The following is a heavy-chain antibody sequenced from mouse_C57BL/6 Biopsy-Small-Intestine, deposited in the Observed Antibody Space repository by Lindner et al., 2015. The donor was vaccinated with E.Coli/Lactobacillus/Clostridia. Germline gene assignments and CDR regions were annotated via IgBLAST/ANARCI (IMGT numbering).Heavy chain of an antibody. CDR3: TRSGYYSDAWFAY. V-gene: IGHV1-81*01. D-gene: IGHD2-12*01. J-gene: IGHJ3*01. CDR2: IYPRSGNI. Sequence: VQLQESGAELARPGASVKLSCKASGYTFTSYGISWVKQRTGQGPEWIGEIYPRSGNIYYNEKFKGKATLTADKSSSTAYMELRSLTSEDSAVYFCTRSGYYSDAWFAYWGQGTLVTVSA. CDR1: GYTFTSYG.